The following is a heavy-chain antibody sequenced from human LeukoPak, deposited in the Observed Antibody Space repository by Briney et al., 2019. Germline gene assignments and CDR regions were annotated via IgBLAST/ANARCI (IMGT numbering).Heavy chain of an antibody. D-gene: IGHD1-26*01. CDR2: ISAYNGNT. V-gene: IGHV1-18*01. J-gene: IGHJ4*02. Sequence: ASVKVSCKASGYTFTSYGISWVRQAPGQGLEWMGWISAYNGNTNYAQKFQGRVTMTTDTSTSTAYMELRSLRSDDTAVYYCVRDRDIVGAFTDFDYWGQGTLVTVSS. CDR3: VRDRDIVGAFTDFDY. CDR1: GYTFTSYG.